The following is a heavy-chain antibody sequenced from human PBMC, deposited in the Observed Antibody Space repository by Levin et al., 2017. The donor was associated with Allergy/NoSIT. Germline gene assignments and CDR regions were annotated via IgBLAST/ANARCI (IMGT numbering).Heavy chain of an antibody. V-gene: IGHV1-2*02. CDR2: INPNSGGT. CDR3: ARATREYPPGGY. Sequence: GESLKISCKASGYTFTGYYMHWVRQAPGQGLEWMGWINPNSGGTNYAQKFQGRVTMTRDTSISTAYMELSRLRSDDTAVYYCARATREYPPGGYWGQGTLVTVSS. D-gene: IGHD4-23*01. J-gene: IGHJ4*02. CDR1: GYTFTGYY.